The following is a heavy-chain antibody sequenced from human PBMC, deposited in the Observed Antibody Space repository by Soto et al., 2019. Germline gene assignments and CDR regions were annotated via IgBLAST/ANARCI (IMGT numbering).Heavy chain of an antibody. CDR1: GFSLSTSGVG. CDR2: IYWDDDK. CDR3: AHKPYYYGSGSGYYFDY. D-gene: IGHD3-10*01. V-gene: IGHV2-5*02. J-gene: IGHJ4*02. Sequence: QITLKESGPTLVKPTQTLTLTCTFSGFSLSTSGVGVGWIRQPPGKALEWLALIYWDDDKRYSPSLKSRLTITTDTSKNQVVLTMTNMDPVDTATYYCAHKPYYYGSGSGYYFDYWGQGTLVTVSS.